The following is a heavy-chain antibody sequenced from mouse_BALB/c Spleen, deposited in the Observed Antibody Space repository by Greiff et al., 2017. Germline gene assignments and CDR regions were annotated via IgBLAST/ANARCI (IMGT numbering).Heavy chain of an antibody. CDR1: GFNIKDYY. CDR3: AHYWEGDY. J-gene: IGHJ4*01. D-gene: IGHD4-1*01. V-gene: IGHV14-4*02. CDR2: IDPENGDT. Sequence: VQLKESGAELVKPGASVKLSCTASGFNIKDYYMHWVKQRPEQGLEWIGWIDPENGDTKYDPKFQGKATITADTSSNTAYLQLNSLTSEDTAVYNGAHYWEGDYWGQGTSVTVSA.